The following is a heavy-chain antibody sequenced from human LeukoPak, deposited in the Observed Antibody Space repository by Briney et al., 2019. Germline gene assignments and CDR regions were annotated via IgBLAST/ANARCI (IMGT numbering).Heavy chain of an antibody. V-gene: IGHV3-30*03. J-gene: IGHJ4*02. D-gene: IGHD4-17*01. CDR3: ASAHDYGDYRGDY. CDR2: ISYDGSNK. CDR1: GFTFSSYN. Sequence: GGSLRLSCAASGFTFSSYNMHWVRQAPGKGLEWVAVISYDGSNKYYADSAKGRFTISRDNSKNTLYLQMNSLRAEDTAVYYCASAHDYGDYRGDYWGQGTLVTVSS.